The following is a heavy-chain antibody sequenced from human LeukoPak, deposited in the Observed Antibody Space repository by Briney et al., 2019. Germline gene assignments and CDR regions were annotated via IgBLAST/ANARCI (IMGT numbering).Heavy chain of an antibody. CDR3: AHTDSYYFDSGMVS. V-gene: IGHV3-23*01. Sequence: PGGSLRLSCTASGFRFSNYATNWVRQAPGKGLEWVSVISGGGSSTNYADSVKGRFTISRENSKNTLYLQMNSLRAEDTAVYYCAHTDSYYFDSGMVSWGQGALVTVSS. CDR1: GFRFSNYA. CDR2: ISGGGSST. D-gene: IGHD3-22*01. J-gene: IGHJ5*02.